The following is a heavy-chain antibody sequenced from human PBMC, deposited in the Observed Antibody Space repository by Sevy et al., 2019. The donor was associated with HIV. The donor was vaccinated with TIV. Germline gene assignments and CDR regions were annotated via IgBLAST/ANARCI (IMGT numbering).Heavy chain of an antibody. CDR2: ISGSGGFT. CDR3: AKDPLNIAARFDY. V-gene: IGHV3-23*01. Sequence: GGSLRLSCAASGFIFSGSAMSWVRQAPGKGLEWVASISGSGGFTYYADSVKGRFTNSRDNFKNTVDLEMKSLRAEDTAVYYCAKDPLNIAARFDYWGQGTLVTVSS. J-gene: IGHJ4*02. CDR1: GFIFSGSA. D-gene: IGHD6-6*01.